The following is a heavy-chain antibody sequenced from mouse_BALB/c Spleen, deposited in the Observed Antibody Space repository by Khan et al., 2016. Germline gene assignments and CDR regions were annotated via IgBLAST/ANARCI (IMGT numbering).Heavy chain of an antibody. V-gene: IGHV1-15*01. Sequence: VQLQESGAELVRPGASVKLSCKALGYTFTDYEMHWVKQTPVHGLEWIGAIHPGGGGSAYNQKFKVRATLTPDKSSSTAYMELSSLTSEDSAVYYCAKGLRRGYYFDSWGQGTTLTVSS. J-gene: IGHJ2*01. CDR2: IHPGGGGS. CDR1: GYTFTDYE. D-gene: IGHD2-4*01. CDR3: AKGLRRGYYFDS.